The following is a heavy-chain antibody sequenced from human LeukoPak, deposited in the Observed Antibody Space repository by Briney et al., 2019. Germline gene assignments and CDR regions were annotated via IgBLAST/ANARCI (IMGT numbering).Heavy chain of an antibody. CDR3: AREGFLEWLYYFDY. J-gene: IGHJ4*02. Sequence: SETLSLTCTVSGGSISSGGYYWSWIRQHPGKGLEWIGYIYYSGSTYYNPSLKSRVTISVDTSKNQFSLKLSSVTAADTAVYYCAREGFLEWLYYFDYWGQGTLVTVSS. D-gene: IGHD3-3*01. V-gene: IGHV4-31*03. CDR1: GGSISSGGYY. CDR2: IYYSGST.